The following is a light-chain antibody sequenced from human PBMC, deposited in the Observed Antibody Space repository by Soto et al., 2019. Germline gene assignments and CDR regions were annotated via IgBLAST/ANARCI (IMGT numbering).Light chain of an antibody. V-gene: IGKV3-20*01. Sequence: EIVLTQSPGTLSLSPGERATLSCRASQSVSSSYLAWYQQKPGQAPRLLIYGASSRATGIPDRFTGSGSGADFTLTISRLEPEDFAVFYCQQYETSPWTFGQGTNVEIK. CDR1: QSVSSSY. J-gene: IGKJ1*01. CDR2: GAS. CDR3: QQYETSPWT.